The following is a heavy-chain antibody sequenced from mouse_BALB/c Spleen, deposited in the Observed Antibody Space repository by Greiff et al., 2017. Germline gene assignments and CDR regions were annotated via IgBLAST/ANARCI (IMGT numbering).Heavy chain of an antibody. CDR2: INSNGGST. D-gene: IGHD2-3*01. CDR3: VRENYGGYYGFAY. Sequence: DVQLVESGGGLVQPGGSLKLSCAASGFTFSSYGMSWVRQTPDKRLELVATINSNGGSTYYPDSVKGRFTISRDNAKNTLYLQMSSLKSEDTAMYYSVRENYGGYYGFAYWGQGTLVTVSA. CDR1: GFTFSSYG. V-gene: IGHV5-6-3*01. J-gene: IGHJ3*01.